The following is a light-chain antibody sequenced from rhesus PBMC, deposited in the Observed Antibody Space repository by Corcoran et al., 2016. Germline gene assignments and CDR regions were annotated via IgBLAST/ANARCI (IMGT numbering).Light chain of an antibody. CDR2: KAS. CDR1: ENVNNY. Sequence: DIQMTQSPSSLSASVGDRVTITCRASENVNNYLNWYQQKPGKAPNLLIYKASPLQSGVPSRFSGRGSGTDYTFTISSLQPEDVATYYCQHGYGTPYSFGQGTKVEIK. V-gene: IGKV1-74*01. CDR3: QHGYGTPYS. J-gene: IGKJ2*01.